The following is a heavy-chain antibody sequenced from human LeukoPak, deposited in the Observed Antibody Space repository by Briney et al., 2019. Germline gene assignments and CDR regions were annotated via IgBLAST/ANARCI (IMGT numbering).Heavy chain of an antibody. CDR1: GFTFSSYD. J-gene: IGHJ6*02. CDR3: ARGPRGYSYGDSTGDYYYYGMDV. D-gene: IGHD5-18*01. Sequence: PGGSLRLSCAASGFTFSSYDMHWVRQAPGKGLEGVSAICTAGDTYYPGSVRGRFTISRENAKNSLYLQMNSLRAGDTAVYYCARGPRGYSYGDSTGDYYYYGMDVWGQGTTVTVSS. V-gene: IGHV3-13*01. CDR2: ICTAGDT.